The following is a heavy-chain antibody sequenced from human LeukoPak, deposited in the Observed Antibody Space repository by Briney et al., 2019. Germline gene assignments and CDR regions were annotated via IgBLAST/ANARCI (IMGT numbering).Heavy chain of an antibody. CDR3: ARDRSTDFWSGYYTNYFDY. J-gene: IGHJ4*02. V-gene: IGHV3-21*01. Sequence: GGSLRLSCAASGFTFSSYSMNWVRQAPGKGPEWVSSISSSSSYIYYADSVKGRFTIPRDNAKNSLYLQMNSLRAEDTAVYYCARDRSTDFWSGYYTNYFDYWGQGTLVTVSS. D-gene: IGHD3-3*01. CDR1: GFTFSSYS. CDR2: ISSSSSYI.